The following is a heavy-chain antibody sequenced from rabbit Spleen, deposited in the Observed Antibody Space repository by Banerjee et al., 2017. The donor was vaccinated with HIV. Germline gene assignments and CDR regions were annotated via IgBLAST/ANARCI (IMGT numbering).Heavy chain of an antibody. CDR2: IYTGGSGST. CDR3: ARAGNGAYGGVSFDL. D-gene: IGHD6-1*01. V-gene: IGHV1S45*01. Sequence: QEQLEESGGDLVKPEGSLTLTCTASGFSFSSSYWMSWVRQAPGKGLEWIGCIYTGGSGSTYYASWAKGRFTISKTSSTTVDLKMTSLTAVDTATYFCARAGNGAYGGVSFDLWGQGTLVTVS. CDR1: GFSFSSSYW. J-gene: IGHJ3*01.